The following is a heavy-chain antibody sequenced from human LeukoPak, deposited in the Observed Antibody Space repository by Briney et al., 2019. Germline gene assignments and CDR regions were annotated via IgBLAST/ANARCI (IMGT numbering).Heavy chain of an antibody. D-gene: IGHD2-15*01. Sequence: SETLSLTCTASGGTINNYYWSWIRQPAGKGLEWIGRIYTRGSTNYNPSLKSRVTMSVDTSKNKFSLKLSSVTAADTAVYYCARGRYCIADIGSGGDAFNIGGQGTMASVS. V-gene: IGHV4-4*07. J-gene: IGHJ3*02. CDR3: ARGRYCIADIGSGGDAFNI. CDR2: IYTRGST. CDR1: GGTINNYY.